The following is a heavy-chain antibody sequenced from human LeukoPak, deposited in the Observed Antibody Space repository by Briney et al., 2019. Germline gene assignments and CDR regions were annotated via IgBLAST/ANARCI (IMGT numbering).Heavy chain of an antibody. CDR2: ISYDGSNK. V-gene: IGHV3-30*03. CDR1: GFTFSSYG. Sequence: GGSLRLSCAASGFTFSSYGMHWVRQAPGKGLEWVAVISYDGSNKYYADSVKGRFTISRDKSKNTLYLQMNSLRAEDTAVYYCAGEGFDYWGQGTLVTVSS. CDR3: AGEGFDY. J-gene: IGHJ4*02.